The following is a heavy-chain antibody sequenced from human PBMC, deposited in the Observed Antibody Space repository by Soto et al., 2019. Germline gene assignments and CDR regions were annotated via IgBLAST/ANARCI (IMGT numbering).Heavy chain of an antibody. CDR3: ARPPHEAPFSVV. CDR2: MSTYNENK. V-gene: IGHV1-18*01. Sequence: ASVKVSCKASGYAFTSYGINWVRRAPGQGLEWVGWMSTYNENKVYAQKLQGRVAMTMDAATSTAYLDLRHLISDDTAVYYCARPPHEAPFSVVGGQGKLATFSS. J-gene: IGHJ4*01. CDR1: GYAFTSYG.